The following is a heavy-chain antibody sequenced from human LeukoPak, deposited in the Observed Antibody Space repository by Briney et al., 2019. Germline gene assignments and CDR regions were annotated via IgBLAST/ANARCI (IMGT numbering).Heavy chain of an antibody. D-gene: IGHD3-3*01. V-gene: IGHV3-21*01. J-gene: IGHJ6*02. CDR1: GFTFSSYS. CDR3: ARDLGDYDFWSGPTGSMDV. Sequence: GGSLRLSCAASGFTFSSYSMNWVRQAPGKGLEWVSSISSSSSYIYYADSVKGRFTINRDNAKNSLYLQMNSLRAEDTAVYYCARDLGDYDFWSGPTGSMDVWGQGTTVTVSS. CDR2: ISSSSSYI.